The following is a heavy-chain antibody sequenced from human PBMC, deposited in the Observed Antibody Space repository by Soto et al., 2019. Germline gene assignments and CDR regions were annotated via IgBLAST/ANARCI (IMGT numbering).Heavy chain of an antibody. CDR1: GNTFTSYD. Sequence: AAVKVSCKASGNTFTSYDINWVRQATGHGLEWMGWINPNSGSIGYAQKFQGRVTMTRDTAIRTAYMEVSRLRSDDTAVYYCARGRASGSYYLLDYWGQGTLVTVSS. D-gene: IGHD3-10*01. CDR3: ARGRASGSYYLLDY. CDR2: INPNSGSI. J-gene: IGHJ4*02. V-gene: IGHV1-8*01.